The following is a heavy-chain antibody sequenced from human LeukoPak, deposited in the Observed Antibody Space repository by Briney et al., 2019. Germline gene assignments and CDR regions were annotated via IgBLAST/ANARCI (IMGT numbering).Heavy chain of an antibody. J-gene: IGHJ4*02. Sequence: GASVKVSCKASGYTFTDYFLHWVRQAPGQGLEWMGCINPISGATMSAQKFQGRVTMTRDTSITTAYMDLTSLTSDDTAVYYCARDMVRGVRTAGYWGQGTLVTVSS. CDR2: INPISGAT. V-gene: IGHV1-2*02. D-gene: IGHD3-10*01. CDR3: ARDMVRGVRTAGY. CDR1: GYTFTDYF.